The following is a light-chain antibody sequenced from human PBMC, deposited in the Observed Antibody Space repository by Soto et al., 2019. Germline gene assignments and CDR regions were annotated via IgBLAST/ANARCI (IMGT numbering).Light chain of an antibody. CDR1: SSDVGGYKY. Sequence: QSALTQPASVSGSPGQSITISCTGTSSDVGGYKYVSWYQQHPGKAPKLMIYEVKSRPSGVSNRFSGSKSGNTASLTISGLQAEDEADYYCSSLTTSDTGVFGGGTKLTVL. CDR3: SSLTTSDTGV. CDR2: EVK. J-gene: IGLJ3*02. V-gene: IGLV2-14*01.